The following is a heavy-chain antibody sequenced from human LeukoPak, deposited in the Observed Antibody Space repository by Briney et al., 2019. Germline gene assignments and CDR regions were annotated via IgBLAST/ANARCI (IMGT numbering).Heavy chain of an antibody. Sequence: PGGSLRLSCAASGFTFSSYGMHWVRQAPGKGLEWVAFIRYDGSNKYYADSVKGRFTISRDNSKNTLYLQMNSLRAEDTAVYYCAKSALSYWAYYYDSSGPRGGDYWGQGTLVTVSS. J-gene: IGHJ4*02. CDR2: IRYDGSNK. CDR3: AKSALSYWAYYYDSSGPRGGDY. D-gene: IGHD3-22*01. CDR1: GFTFSSYG. V-gene: IGHV3-30*02.